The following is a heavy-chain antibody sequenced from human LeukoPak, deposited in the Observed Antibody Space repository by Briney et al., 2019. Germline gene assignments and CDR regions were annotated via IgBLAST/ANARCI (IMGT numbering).Heavy chain of an antibody. Sequence: ASVKVSCKASGYTFTGYYMHWVRQAPGQGLEWMGWINPNSGNTGYAQKFQGRVTITRNTSISTAYMELSGLRSEDTAVYYCARGYREDCSSTSCLKGGPTLYYYYMDVWGKGTTVTVSS. CDR3: ARGYREDCSSTSCLKGGPTLYYYYMDV. V-gene: IGHV1-8*03. CDR2: INPNSGNT. J-gene: IGHJ6*03. CDR1: GYTFTGYY. D-gene: IGHD2-2*01.